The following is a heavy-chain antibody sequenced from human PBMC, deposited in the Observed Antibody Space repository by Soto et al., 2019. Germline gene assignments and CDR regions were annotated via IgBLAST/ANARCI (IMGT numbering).Heavy chain of an antibody. D-gene: IGHD1-26*01. Sequence: RLYCATSMFAFHIYWIRWVRQAPGRGLVWISRIKSDGSDTIYADSVKGRFTISRDNARNTLYLQMNSLRAEDTATYYCARDGTSHSDYLGQGTLVTVS. J-gene: IGHJ4*02. V-gene: IGHV3-74*01. CDR3: ARDGTSHSDY. CDR1: MFAFHIYW. CDR2: IKSDGSDT.